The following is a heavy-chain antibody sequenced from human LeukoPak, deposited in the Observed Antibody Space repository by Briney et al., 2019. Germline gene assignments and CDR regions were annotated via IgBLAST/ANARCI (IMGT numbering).Heavy chain of an antibody. J-gene: IGHJ4*02. CDR1: GGSFSGFH. CDR2: LNHSGST. CDR3: AREGHGDLAPLDY. D-gene: IGHD4-17*01. V-gene: IGHV4-34*01. Sequence: SETLSLTCAVYGGSFSGFHWTWIRQSPGKGLEWIGELNHSGSTTYNPSLKSRVTISVDTSKNQFSLKLPSVTAADTAVYYCAREGHGDLAPLDYWRQGTLVTVSS.